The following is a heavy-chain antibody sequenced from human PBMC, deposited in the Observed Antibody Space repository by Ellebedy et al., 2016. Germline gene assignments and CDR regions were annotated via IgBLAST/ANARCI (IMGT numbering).Heavy chain of an antibody. CDR1: GGSISSGGYS. CDR3: ARVVVAATGDDAFDI. J-gene: IGHJ3*02. Sequence: SETLSLXXAVSGGSISSGGYSWSWIRQPPGKGLEWIGYIYHSGSTYYNPSLKSRVTISVDRSKNQFSLKLSSVTAADTAVYYCARVVVAATGDDAFDIWGQGTMVTVSS. D-gene: IGHD2-15*01. CDR2: IYHSGST. V-gene: IGHV4-30-2*01.